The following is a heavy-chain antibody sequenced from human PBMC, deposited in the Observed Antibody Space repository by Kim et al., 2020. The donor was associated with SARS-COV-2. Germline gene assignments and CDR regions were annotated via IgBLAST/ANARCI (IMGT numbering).Heavy chain of an antibody. D-gene: IGHD1-26*01. Sequence: DSGKGRFTISRDNSKNTLYLQMNSLRAEDTAVYYCAKMAMDDSGSYCSDYWGQGTLVTVSS. V-gene: IGHV3-30*02. CDR3: AKMAMDDSGSYCSDY. J-gene: IGHJ4*02.